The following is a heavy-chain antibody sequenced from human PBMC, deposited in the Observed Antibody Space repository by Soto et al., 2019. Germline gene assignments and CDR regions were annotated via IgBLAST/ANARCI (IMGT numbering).Heavy chain of an antibody. CDR1: GFTFSSYA. CDR2: ISYDGSNK. CDR3: ARDLGDIVVVPAAPKRSSYGMDV. J-gene: IGHJ6*02. Sequence: ESGGGVVQPGRSLRLSYAASGFTFSSYAMHWVRQAPGKGLEWVAVISYDGSNKYYADSVKGRFTISRDNSKNTLYLQMNSLRAEDTAVYYCARDLGDIVVVPAAPKRSSYGMDVWGQGTTVTVSS. D-gene: IGHD2-2*01. V-gene: IGHV3-30-3*01.